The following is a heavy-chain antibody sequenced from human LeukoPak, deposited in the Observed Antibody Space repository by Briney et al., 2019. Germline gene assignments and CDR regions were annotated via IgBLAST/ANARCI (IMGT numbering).Heavy chain of an antibody. V-gene: IGHV3-48*04. D-gene: IGHD4-11*01. CDR3: ARETTTADYYYYMDV. CDR2: IGISSGNT. Sequence: PGGSLRLSCTASGFPFSDYSMNWVRQAPGKGLEWISYIGISSGNTKYADSVKGRFTISRDNAKSSLYLQMNSLRAEDTAVYYCARETTTADYYYYMDVWGKGTTVTVSS. J-gene: IGHJ6*03. CDR1: GFPFSDYS.